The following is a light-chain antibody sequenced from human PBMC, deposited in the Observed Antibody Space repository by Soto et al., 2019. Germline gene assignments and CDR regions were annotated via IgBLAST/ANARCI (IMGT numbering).Light chain of an antibody. CDR1: SSDVSGYNY. V-gene: IGLV2-14*03. J-gene: IGLJ2*01. CDR2: DVS. Sequence: QPASVSGSPGQSITISCTGTSSDVSGYNYVSWYQHHPGKAPKLMIYDVSNRPSGVSNRFSGSKSGNTASLTISGLQAEDEADYYCNSYTSRSSVVFGGGTKLTVL. CDR3: NSYTSRSSVV.